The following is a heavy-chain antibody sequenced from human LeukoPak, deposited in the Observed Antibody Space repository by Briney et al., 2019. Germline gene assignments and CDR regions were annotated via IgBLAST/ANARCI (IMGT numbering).Heavy chain of an antibody. D-gene: IGHD6-13*01. CDR3: GRPPPRIQQQLVRYYSYGRDV. J-gene: IGHJ6*02. CDR2: INHSGST. V-gene: IGHV4-34*01. Sequence: PSETLSLTCAVYGGSFSGYYWSWIRQPPGKGLEWIGEINHSGSTNYNPSLKSRVTISADTSKNQFSLKLSSVTAADTAVYYCGRPPPRIQQQLVRYYSYGRDVWGQGPRVTASS. CDR1: GGSFSGYY.